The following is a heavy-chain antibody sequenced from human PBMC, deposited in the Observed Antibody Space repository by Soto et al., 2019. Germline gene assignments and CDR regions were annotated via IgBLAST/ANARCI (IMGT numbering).Heavy chain of an antibody. D-gene: IGHD5-12*01. J-gene: IGHJ4*02. CDR1: GFTFSSYA. CDR2: ISGSGGST. V-gene: IGHV3-23*01. CDR3: AKEGYSGYDPTYYFDY. Sequence: GSLRLSCAASGFTFSSYAMSWVRQAPGKGLEWVSVISGSGGSTDYADSVKGRFTISRDNSKKTLYLQMNSLRAEDTAVYYCAKEGYSGYDPTYYFDYWGQGTLVTVSS.